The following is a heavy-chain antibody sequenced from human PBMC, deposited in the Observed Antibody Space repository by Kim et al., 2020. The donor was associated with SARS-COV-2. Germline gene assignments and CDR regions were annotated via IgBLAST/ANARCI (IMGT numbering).Heavy chain of an antibody. CDR3: ATDSSSGLY. CDR1: GGSFSGYY. CDR2: INHSGST. Sequence: SETLSLTCAVYGGSFSGYYWSWIRQPPGKGLEWIGEINHSGSTNYNPSLKSRVTISVDTSKNQFSLKLSSVTAADTAVYYCATDSSSGLYWGQGTLVTVSS. J-gene: IGHJ4*02. V-gene: IGHV4-34*01. D-gene: IGHD6-6*01.